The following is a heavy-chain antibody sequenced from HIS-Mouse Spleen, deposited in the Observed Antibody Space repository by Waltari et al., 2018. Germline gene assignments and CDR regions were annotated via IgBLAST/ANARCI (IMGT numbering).Heavy chain of an antibody. Sequence: QVQLVESGGGVVQPASSLRPSCAASGSTFSRYGMHWVRQAPGKGLEWVAVISYDGSNKYYADSVKGRFTISRDNSKNTLYLQMNSLRAEDTAVYYCATLSWGYEYNSFDYWGQGTLVTVSS. CDR1: GSTFSRYG. J-gene: IGHJ4*02. D-gene: IGHD6-13*01. V-gene: IGHV3-30*03. CDR3: ATLSWGYEYNSFDY. CDR2: ISYDGSNK.